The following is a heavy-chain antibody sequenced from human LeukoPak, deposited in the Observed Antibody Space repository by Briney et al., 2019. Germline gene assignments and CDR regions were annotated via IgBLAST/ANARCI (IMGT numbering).Heavy chain of an antibody. CDR2: INHSGST. CDR3: ARSGKWLRWYAFDI. CDR1: GGSINGSSYY. J-gene: IGHJ3*02. V-gene: IGHV4-39*07. Sequence: SETLSLTCSVSGGSINGSSYYWSCIRQPPGKGLEWIGEINHSGSTNYNPSLKSRVTISVDTSKNQFSLKLSSVTAADTAVYYCARSGKWLRWYAFDIWGQGTMVTVSS. D-gene: IGHD5-12*01.